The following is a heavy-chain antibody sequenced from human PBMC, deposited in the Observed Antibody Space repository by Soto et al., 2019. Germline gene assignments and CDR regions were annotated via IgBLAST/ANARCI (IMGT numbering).Heavy chain of an antibody. D-gene: IGHD6-19*01. CDR3: IRDVDDSGWITAEYFKY. Sequence: EVQLVESGGGLVQPGRSLRLSCTGSGFTFGDFGVTWVRQAPGKGLVWVGALRGKAYGGTTQYAASVKGRFSISRDDSKTIAFLQMNSLKIEDTAIYYCIRDVDDSGWITAEYFKYWGQGTLVNVSS. J-gene: IGHJ1*01. CDR1: GFTFGDFG. CDR2: LRGKAYGGTT. V-gene: IGHV3-49*04.